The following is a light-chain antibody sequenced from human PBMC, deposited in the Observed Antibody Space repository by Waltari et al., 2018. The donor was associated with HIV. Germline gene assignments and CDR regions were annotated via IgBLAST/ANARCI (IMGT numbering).Light chain of an antibody. CDR2: RND. V-gene: IGLV1-47*01. Sequence: QSVLTQPPSASGTPGQRVTISCSGSDSSIGSNYVYWYQQLPGATPRLLFYRNDQRPSGVPDRFSGSKSDTAASLAISGLQSGDEATYFCAAWDDSLSALLFGGGTKLTVL. CDR3: AAWDDSLSALL. CDR1: DSSIGSNY. J-gene: IGLJ3*02.